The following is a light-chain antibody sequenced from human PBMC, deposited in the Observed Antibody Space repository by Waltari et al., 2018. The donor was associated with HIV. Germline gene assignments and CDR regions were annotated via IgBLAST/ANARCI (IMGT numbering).Light chain of an antibody. Sequence: QSVLTQPPSVSEAPRQRVTISCSGSRSNVGSNGVHWYQQLPGKAPKLLIYFDDLLSSGVSDRFSGSKSGTSASLAISGLQSEDEGDYYCAAWDDSLNGYVFGTGTKVTVL. CDR3: AAWDDSLNGYV. J-gene: IGLJ1*01. CDR1: RSNVGSNG. V-gene: IGLV1-36*01. CDR2: FDD.